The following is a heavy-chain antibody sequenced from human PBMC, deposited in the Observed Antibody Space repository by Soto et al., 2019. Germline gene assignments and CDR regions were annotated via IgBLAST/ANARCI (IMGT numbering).Heavy chain of an antibody. D-gene: IGHD5-18*01. CDR2: ISYSGSA. CDR3: ARQYSSTYYFDS. V-gene: IGHV4-59*08. J-gene: IGHJ4*02. Sequence: SETLSLTCTVSGGSISPYYWSWIRLSPGKGLEWIGSISYSGSANYNPSLKSRVTISVDTSKNQFSLRLSSVTAADTAVFYCARQYSSTYYFDSWGQGILVTVSS. CDR1: GGSISPYY.